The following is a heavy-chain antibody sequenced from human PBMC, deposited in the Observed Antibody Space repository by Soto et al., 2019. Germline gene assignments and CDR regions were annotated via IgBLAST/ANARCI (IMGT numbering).Heavy chain of an antibody. CDR1: GFTFSSYG. CDR3: AKVKSYIVVVSGPDYGMDV. V-gene: IGHV3-30*18. Sequence: GGSLRLSCAASGFTFSSYGMHWVRQAPGKGLEWVAVISYDGSNKYYADSVKGRFTISRDNSKNTLYLQMNSLRAEDTAVYYCAKVKSYIVVVSGPDYGMDVWGQGTTVTVSS. D-gene: IGHD2-21*02. CDR2: ISYDGSNK. J-gene: IGHJ6*02.